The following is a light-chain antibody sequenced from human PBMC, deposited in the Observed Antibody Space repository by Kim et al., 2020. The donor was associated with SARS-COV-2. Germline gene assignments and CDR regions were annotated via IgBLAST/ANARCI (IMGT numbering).Light chain of an antibody. Sequence: QSITISCTGTSSDVGASNYVSWYQQHPGKAPQLIIYDVNKRPSGVSNRFSGSKSGNTASLTISGLQAEDEADYYCSSYTGSNTLYVFGVGTKVTVL. V-gene: IGLV2-14*03. CDR1: SSDVGASNY. J-gene: IGLJ1*01. CDR3: SSYTGSNTLYV. CDR2: DVN.